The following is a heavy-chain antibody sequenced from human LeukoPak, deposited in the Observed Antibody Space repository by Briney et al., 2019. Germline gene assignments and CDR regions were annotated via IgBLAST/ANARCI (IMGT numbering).Heavy chain of an antibody. CDR2: IYYSGST. Sequence: SETLSLTCTVSGGSISSSSYYWGWIRQPPGKGLEWIGSIYYSGSTYYNPSLKSRVTISVDTSKNQFSLRLSSVTAADTAGYYCAKETAREGDDSQKRDYYFDYWGQGTLVTVSS. D-gene: IGHD3-3*01. CDR3: AKETAREGDDSQKRDYYFDY. CDR1: GGSISSSSYY. V-gene: IGHV4-39*02. J-gene: IGHJ4*02.